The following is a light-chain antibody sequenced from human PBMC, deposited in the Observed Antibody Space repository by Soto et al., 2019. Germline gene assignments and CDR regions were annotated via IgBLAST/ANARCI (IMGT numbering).Light chain of an antibody. V-gene: IGKV1-39*01. Sequence: DIQMTQSPSSLSASVGDRVTITCRASQSINNYLNWYQQKPGKAPKLLIYSASSLQSGVPSRFGGSGSGTDFTLTIAGLQPEDSASYFCQQSITAPLTFGGGTKVEIK. CDR3: QQSITAPLT. CDR1: QSINNY. J-gene: IGKJ4*01. CDR2: SAS.